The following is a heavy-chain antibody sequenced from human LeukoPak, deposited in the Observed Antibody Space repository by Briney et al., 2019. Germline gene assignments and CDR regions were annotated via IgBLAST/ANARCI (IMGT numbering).Heavy chain of an antibody. CDR3: ARAPTGTLQDYWYFDL. D-gene: IGHD1-14*01. Sequence: ASVQVSCKASGYTFTTYYIHWVRQAPGRGLEWMGIINPSGGSTSYAQKFQGRVTMTRDTSTSTVYMELSSLRSEDTAVYYCARAPTGTLQDYWYFDLWGRGTLVTVSS. CDR2: INPSGGST. CDR1: GYTFTTYY. V-gene: IGHV1-46*01. J-gene: IGHJ2*01.